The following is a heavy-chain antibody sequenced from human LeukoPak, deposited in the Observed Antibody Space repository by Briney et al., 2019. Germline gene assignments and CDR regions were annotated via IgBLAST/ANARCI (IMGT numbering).Heavy chain of an antibody. D-gene: IGHD2-2*01. CDR3: ARDNCLGYCSSTSLKPFDY. V-gene: IGHV3-23*01. Sequence: GGSLRLSCAASGFTFSSYAMSWVRQAPGKGLEWVSAISGSGGSTYYADSVKGRFTISRDNSKNSLYLQMNSLRAEDTAVYYCARDNCLGYCSSTSLKPFDYWGQGTLVTVSS. CDR2: ISGSGGST. CDR1: GFTFSSYA. J-gene: IGHJ4*02.